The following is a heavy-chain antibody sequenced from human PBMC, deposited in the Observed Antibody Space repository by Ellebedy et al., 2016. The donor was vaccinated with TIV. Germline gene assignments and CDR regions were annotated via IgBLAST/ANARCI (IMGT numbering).Heavy chain of an antibody. J-gene: IGHJ6*02. D-gene: IGHD3-10*01. Sequence: GGSLRLSXAASGFTFSRYGMPWIRQAPGKGLEWVAVISYHARNIFYADSVRGRFTISRDNSHNTLYLQMNGLRTEDTAVYYCPLGSGSSRADYYGMDVWGQGTTVTVSS. CDR2: ISYHARNI. CDR1: GFTFSRYG. CDR3: PLGSGSSRADYYGMDV. V-gene: IGHV3-30*03.